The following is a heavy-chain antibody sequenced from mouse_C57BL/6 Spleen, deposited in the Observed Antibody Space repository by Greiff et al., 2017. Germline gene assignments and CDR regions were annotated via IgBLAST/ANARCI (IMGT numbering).Heavy chain of an antibody. CDR1: GFTFSDAW. Sequence: EVQVVESGGGLVQPGGSMKLSCAASGFTFSDAWMDWVRQSPEKGLEWVAEIRNKANNHATYYAESVKGRFTISRDDSKSSVYLQMNSLRAEDTGIYYCTPVNYYGSRDWYFDVWGTGTTVTVSS. V-gene: IGHV6-6*01. CDR3: TPVNYYGSRDWYFDV. CDR2: IRNKANNHAT. J-gene: IGHJ1*03. D-gene: IGHD1-1*01.